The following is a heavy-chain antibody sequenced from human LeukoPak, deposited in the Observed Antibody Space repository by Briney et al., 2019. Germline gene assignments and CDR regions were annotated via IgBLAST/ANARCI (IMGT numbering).Heavy chain of an antibody. CDR2: ISAYNGNT. D-gene: IGHD5-12*01. J-gene: IGHJ4*02. V-gene: IGHV1-18*01. Sequence: ASVKVSCKASGYTFTSYGISWVRQAPGQGLEWMGWISAYNGNTNYAQKLQGRVTMTRDTSISTAYMELSRLRSDDTAVYYCARGYSGYDYYYWGQGTLVTVSS. CDR1: GYTFTSYG. CDR3: ARGYSGYDYYY.